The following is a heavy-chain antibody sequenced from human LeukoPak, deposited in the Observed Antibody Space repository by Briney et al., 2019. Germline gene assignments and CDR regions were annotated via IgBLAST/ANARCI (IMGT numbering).Heavy chain of an antibody. D-gene: IGHD6-13*01. J-gene: IGHJ4*02. CDR3: ARGVKPGIAAAGTEY. V-gene: IGHV1-18*01. Sequence: GASVKVSCKASGYTFTSYGISWVRQAPGQGLEWMGWISPYNSNTYYVQNLQGRVTMTTDTSTSTTCMELRSLRSDDTAVYYCARGVKPGIAAAGTEYWGQGTLVTVSS. CDR2: ISPYNSNT. CDR1: GYTFTSYG.